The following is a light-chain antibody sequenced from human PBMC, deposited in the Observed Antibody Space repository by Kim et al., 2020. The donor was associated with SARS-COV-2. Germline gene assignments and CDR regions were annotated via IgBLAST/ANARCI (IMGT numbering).Light chain of an antibody. CDR3: QTWGTGIPV. J-gene: IGLJ3*02. CDR2: VNSDGSH. V-gene: IGLV4-69*01. Sequence: QSVLTQSPSASASLGASVKLTCTLSSGHSSYTIAWHQQQPEKGPRYLMKVNSDGSHSKGDGIPDRFSGSSSGAERYLTISSLQSEDEADYYCQTWGTGIPVFGGGTKVTVL. CDR1: SGHSSYT.